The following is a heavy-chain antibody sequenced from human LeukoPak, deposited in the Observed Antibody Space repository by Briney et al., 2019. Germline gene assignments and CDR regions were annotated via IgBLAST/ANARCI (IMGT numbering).Heavy chain of an antibody. D-gene: IGHD3-10*01. CDR1: GGSFSGYY. V-gene: IGHV4-34*01. CDR3: ARELVRGVLSRWFDP. CDR2: INHSGST. J-gene: IGHJ5*02. Sequence: PSETLSLTCAVYGGSFSGYYWSRIRQPPGKGLEWIGEINHSGSTNYNPSLKSRVTISVDTSKNQFSLKLSSVTAADTAVYYCARELVRGVLSRWFDPWGQGTLVTVSS.